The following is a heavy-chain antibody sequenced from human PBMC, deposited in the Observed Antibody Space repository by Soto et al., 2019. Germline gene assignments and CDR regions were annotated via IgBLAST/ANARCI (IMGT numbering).Heavy chain of an antibody. CDR2: IFSNDEK. Sequence: ESGPTLVNPTETLTLTCTVSGFSLSNGKVGVSWIRQPPGKALEWLAHIFSNDEKSYRTSLKSRLTISEDTSKSQVALTMTNVDPVDTATYYCARILFGRSVAGGYFYMDVWGKGTTVTVSS. J-gene: IGHJ6*03. V-gene: IGHV2-26*01. CDR3: ARILFGRSVAGGYFYMDV. D-gene: IGHD6-19*01. CDR1: GFSLSNGKVG.